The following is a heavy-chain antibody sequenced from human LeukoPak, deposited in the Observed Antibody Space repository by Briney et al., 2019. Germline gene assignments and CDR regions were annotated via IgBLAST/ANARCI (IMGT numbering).Heavy chain of an antibody. Sequence: SETLSLTCTVSGGSITSSGFYWGWIRQPPGKGLEWVGNIYYGGSAYYNPSLKSRVTISVDTSKNQFSLKLSSVTAADTAVYYCARQPNIVVVDNWFDPWGQGTLVAVSS. D-gene: IGHD2-15*01. CDR2: IYYGGSA. CDR3: ARQPNIVVVDNWFDP. J-gene: IGHJ5*02. V-gene: IGHV4-39*07. CDR1: GGSITSSGFY.